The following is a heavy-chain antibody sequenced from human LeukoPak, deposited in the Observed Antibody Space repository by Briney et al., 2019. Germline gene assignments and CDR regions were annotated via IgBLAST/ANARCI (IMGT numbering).Heavy chain of an antibody. J-gene: IGHJ4*02. D-gene: IGHD4-17*01. CDR2: VGSSGAST. Sequence: GGSLRLSCAASGFIFSSYAMSWVRQAPGKGLEWVSAVGSSGASTFYADSVKGRFTISRDNSKNTLHLQMNSLRAEDTAVYYCAKHGEAYGDSKTDYWGQGTLVTVSS. CDR1: GFIFSSYA. CDR3: AKHGEAYGDSKTDY. V-gene: IGHV3-23*01.